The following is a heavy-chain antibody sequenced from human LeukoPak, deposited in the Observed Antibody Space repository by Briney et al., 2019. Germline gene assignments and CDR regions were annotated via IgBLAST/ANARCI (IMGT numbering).Heavy chain of an antibody. CDR2: INHSGST. D-gene: IGHD3-22*01. V-gene: IGHV4-34*01. CDR1: GGSFSGYY. Sequence: SETLSLTCAVYGGSFSGYYWSWIRQPPGKGLEWIGEINHSGSTNYNPSLKSRVTISVDTSKNQFSLKLSSVTAADTAVYYCARVDYYDSSGYYGRPIDCWGQGTLVTVSS. J-gene: IGHJ4*02. CDR3: ARVDYYDSSGYYGRPIDC.